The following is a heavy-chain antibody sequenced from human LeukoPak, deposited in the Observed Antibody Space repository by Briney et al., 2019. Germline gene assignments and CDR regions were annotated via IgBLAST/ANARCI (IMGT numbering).Heavy chain of an antibody. CDR2: IYYSGST. D-gene: IGHD2-2*01. CDR3: ARVCSTSCPKYGMDV. Sequence: KSSETLSLTCTVSGGSISSYYWSWIRQPPGKGLEWIGYIYYSGSTNYNPSLKSRVTISVDTSQNQFSLKLSSVTAADTAVYYCARVCSTSCPKYGMDVWGQGTTVTVSS. V-gene: IGHV4-59*01. CDR1: GGSISSYY. J-gene: IGHJ6*02.